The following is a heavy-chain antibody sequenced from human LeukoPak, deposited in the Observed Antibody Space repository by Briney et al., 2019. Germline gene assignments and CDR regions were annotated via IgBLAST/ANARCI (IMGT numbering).Heavy chain of an antibody. J-gene: IGHJ4*02. Sequence: PGGSLRLSCAASGFTVSSSYMGWVRQAPGKGLEWVSIIYSGGSTYYADSVKGRFTISRDISKNTLYLQMNTLRAEDTAVYYCARSPLAVAGHNTFDYWGQGTLVTVSS. CDR1: GFTVSSSY. CDR2: IYSGGST. D-gene: IGHD6-19*01. CDR3: ARSPLAVAGHNTFDY. V-gene: IGHV3-66*01.